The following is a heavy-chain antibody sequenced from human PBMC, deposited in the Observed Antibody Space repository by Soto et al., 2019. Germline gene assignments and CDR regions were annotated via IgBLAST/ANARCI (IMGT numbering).Heavy chain of an antibody. Sequence: PGGSLKISWRGSGCSCPSYWIGWVRQMPGKGVEWRGIIYPCDSETRYSPSCQGQVTISADKSISTAYLQWSSLKASDTAMYYCARGPYYDSRGYYPPGADFQHWGQGTLVTVSS. D-gene: IGHD3-22*01. V-gene: IGHV5-51*01. CDR2: IYPCDSET. CDR3: ARGPYYDSRGYYPPGADFQH. CDR1: GCSCPSYW. J-gene: IGHJ1*01.